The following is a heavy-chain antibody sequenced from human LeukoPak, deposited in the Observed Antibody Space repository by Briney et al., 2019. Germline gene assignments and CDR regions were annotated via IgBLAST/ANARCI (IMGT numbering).Heavy chain of an antibody. V-gene: IGHV4-4*07. CDR1: GGSISIYY. CDR2: IYNSGSS. J-gene: IGHJ4*02. Sequence: SETLSLTCTGSGGSISIYYWSRIRQPAGKGLEWIGRIYNSGSSNYNPSLKSRVTMSADTSKNQFSLKLSSVTAADTAVYYCARGGDSSGYYYSIDYWGQGNLVTVSS. D-gene: IGHD3-22*01. CDR3: ARGGDSSGYYYSIDY.